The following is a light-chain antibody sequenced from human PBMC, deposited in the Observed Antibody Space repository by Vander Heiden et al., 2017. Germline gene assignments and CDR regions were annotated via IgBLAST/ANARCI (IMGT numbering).Light chain of an antibody. J-gene: IGLJ2*01. CDR2: DDS. Sequence: ALSQRLSVSVAAGPTARITCGGNNIGSKSVHWYQQKPGQAPVLVVYDDSDRPSGIPERFSGSNSGNTATLTISRVEAGHVAVQSRQGRDSSSGPPGVVFGGGTKLTVL. CDR1: NIGSKS. CDR3: QGRDSSSGPPGVV. V-gene: IGLV3-21*02.